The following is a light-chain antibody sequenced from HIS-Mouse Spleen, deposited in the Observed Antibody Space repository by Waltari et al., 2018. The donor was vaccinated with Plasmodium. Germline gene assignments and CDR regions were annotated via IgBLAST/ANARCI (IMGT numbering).Light chain of an antibody. J-gene: IGLJ2*01. CDR2: EVS. CDR1: SRDVGGYTY. CDR3: SSYAGSNNLV. V-gene: IGLV2-8*01. Sequence: QSALTQPPSASGSPGQSVTISCTGTSRDVGGYTYVSWYQQHPGKAPKRMIYEVSRRPSGVPDRFSGSKSGNTASLTVSGLQAEDESDYYCSSYAGSNNLVFGGGTKLTVL.